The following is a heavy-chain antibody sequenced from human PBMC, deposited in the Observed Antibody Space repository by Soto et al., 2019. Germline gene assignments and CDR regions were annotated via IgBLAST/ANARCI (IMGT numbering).Heavy chain of an antibody. D-gene: IGHD1-26*01. CDR2: IYHSGTT. V-gene: IGHV4-59*01. CDR1: GDSITGSY. Sequence: TLSLTCTVSGDSITGSYWSWIRQPPGKTLELIGYIYHSGTTTYNPSLKSRVSISVDTSKNQFSLRLTSVSAADTAVYYCARDMPYAAGSLAGCDYWGQGILVTVSS. J-gene: IGHJ4*02. CDR3: ARDMPYAAGSLAGCDY.